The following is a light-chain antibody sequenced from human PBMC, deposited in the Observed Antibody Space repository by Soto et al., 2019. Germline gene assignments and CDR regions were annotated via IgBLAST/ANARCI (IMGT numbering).Light chain of an antibody. CDR2: GAS. V-gene: IGKV3-20*01. J-gene: IGKJ1*01. CDR1: QSVSSSY. Sequence: EIVLTQSPGTLSLSPGERATLSCRASQSVSSSYLAWYQQKPGQAPRLLIYGASSRATGIPDRFSGSGSGTDFTITISRLEPEDFAAYSCQQYGSSTMTFGQGPKVEIK. CDR3: QQYGSSTMT.